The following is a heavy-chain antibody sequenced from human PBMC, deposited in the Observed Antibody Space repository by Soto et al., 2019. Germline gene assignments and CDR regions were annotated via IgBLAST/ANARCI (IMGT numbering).Heavy chain of an antibody. J-gene: IGHJ4*02. CDR1: GGSFSGYC. CDR3: ARGRYCSSTSCSRGPSSY. CDR2: INHSGST. Sequence: SETLSLTCAVYGGSFSGYCWSWIRQPPGKGLEWIGEINHSGSTNYNPSLKSRVTISVDTSKNQFSLKLSSVTAADTAVYYCARGRYCSSTSCSRGPSSYWGQGTLVTVSS. D-gene: IGHD2-2*01. V-gene: IGHV4-34*01.